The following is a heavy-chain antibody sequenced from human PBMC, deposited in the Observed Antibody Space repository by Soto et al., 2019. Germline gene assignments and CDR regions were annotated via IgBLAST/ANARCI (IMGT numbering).Heavy chain of an antibody. CDR1: GFTFSSYA. CDR2: ISYDGSNK. CDR3: ARGEGVDPSENAFDI. Sequence: GGSLRLSCAASGFTFSSYAMHWVRQAPGKGLEWVAVISYDGSNKYYADSVKGRFTISRDNSKNTLYLQMNSLRAEDTAVYYCARGEGVDPSENAFDIWGQGTMVTVSS. D-gene: IGHD3-3*01. V-gene: IGHV3-30-3*01. J-gene: IGHJ3*02.